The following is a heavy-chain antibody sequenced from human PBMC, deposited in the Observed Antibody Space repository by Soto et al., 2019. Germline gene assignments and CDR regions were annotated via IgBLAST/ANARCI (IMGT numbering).Heavy chain of an antibody. V-gene: IGHV1-8*01. J-gene: IGHJ5*02. CDR2: MNPKSGNT. Sequence: QVQLVQSGAEVKKPGASVRVSCKASGYAFINHNINWVRQATGQGLEWMGWMNPKSGNTGYAQKFQGRVTMTRSTSISTAYMELTSLTSEDTAVYYCARDIILEPAASNWFDPWCQGTLVTVSS. D-gene: IGHD2-2*01. CDR3: ARDIILEPAASNWFDP. CDR1: GYAFINHN.